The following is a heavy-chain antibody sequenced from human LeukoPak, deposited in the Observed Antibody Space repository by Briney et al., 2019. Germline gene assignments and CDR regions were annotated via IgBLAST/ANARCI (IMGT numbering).Heavy chain of an antibody. Sequence: ASVKVPCKASGYTFTNYYMHWVRQAPGQGLEWMGIINPSGGSTSYAQKFQGRVTMTRDMSTSTVYMELSSLRSEDTAVYYCASGGLRYFSRFDPWGQGTLVTVSS. V-gene: IGHV1-46*01. D-gene: IGHD3-9*01. CDR3: ASGGLRYFSRFDP. CDR2: INPSGGST. CDR1: GYTFTNYY. J-gene: IGHJ5*02.